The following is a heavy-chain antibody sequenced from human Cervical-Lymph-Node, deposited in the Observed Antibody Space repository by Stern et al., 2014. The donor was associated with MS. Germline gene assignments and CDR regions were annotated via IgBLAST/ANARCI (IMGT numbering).Heavy chain of an antibody. CDR2: IHTIGTT. CDR3: AREIAGRRFED. J-gene: IGHJ4*02. CDR1: GFPVSAGN. D-gene: IGHD6-6*01. V-gene: IGHV3-66*01. Sequence: EDQLVESGGGLVQPGGSLRLSGEASGFPVSAGNMNWVRQAPGKGLEWVSRIHTIGTTHYADSVKGRFTISRANAKNALYLQMDSLRVEDTAVYYCAREIAGRRFEDWGRGTLVAVSP.